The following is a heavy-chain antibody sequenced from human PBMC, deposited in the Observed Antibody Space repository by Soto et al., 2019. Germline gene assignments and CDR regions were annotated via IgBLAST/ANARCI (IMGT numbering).Heavy chain of an antibody. Sequence: QITLKESGPTLVKPTQTLTLTCTFSGFSLSTSGVGVGWIRQPPGKALEWLALIYWDDDKRYSPSLKSRLNITKDTSKIKVVLIMTNMDPVDTAKYYCAHVNSEDTDMANSWNWFDPWGQGTLVTVSS. CDR1: GFSLSTSGVG. D-gene: IGHD5-18*01. J-gene: IGHJ5*02. V-gene: IGHV2-5*02. CDR3: AHVNSEDTDMANSWNWFDP. CDR2: IYWDDDK.